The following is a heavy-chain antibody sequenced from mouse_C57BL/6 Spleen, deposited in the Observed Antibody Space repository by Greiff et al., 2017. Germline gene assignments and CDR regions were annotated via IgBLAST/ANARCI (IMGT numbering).Heavy chain of an antibody. CDR3: ARSQYGSRSFAY. V-gene: IGHV1-55*01. Sequence: VQLQQPGAELVKPGASVKMSCKASGYTFTSYWITWVKQRPGQGLEWIGDIYPGSGSTNYNEKFKSKATLTVDTSSSTAYMQLSSLTSEDSAVYYCARSQYGSRSFAYWGQGTLVTVSA. CDR2: IYPGSGST. J-gene: IGHJ3*01. D-gene: IGHD1-1*01. CDR1: GYTFTSYW.